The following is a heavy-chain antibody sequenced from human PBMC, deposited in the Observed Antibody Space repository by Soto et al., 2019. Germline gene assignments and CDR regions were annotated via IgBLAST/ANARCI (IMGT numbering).Heavy chain of an antibody. CDR1: GFTFRNYG. D-gene: IGHD4-4*01. V-gene: IGHV3-33*01. CDR2: IWSDEITQ. Sequence: QVQLVESGGGVVQPGRSLRLSCAASGFTFRNYGMHWVRQAPGKGLEWVAVIWSDEITQYYTDSVKGRFTISRDNSKNTLYLEMNSLRAEDTAVYFCARATTTVTFDYYYFVMDVWGQGITVTVSS. CDR3: ARATTTVTFDYYYFVMDV. J-gene: IGHJ6*02.